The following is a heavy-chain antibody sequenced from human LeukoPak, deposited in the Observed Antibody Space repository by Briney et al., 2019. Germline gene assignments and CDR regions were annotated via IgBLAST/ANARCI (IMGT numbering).Heavy chain of an antibody. CDR3: ARLDIVVVPAATADY. J-gene: IGHJ4*02. CDR1: GFTFSSDG. CDR2: ISGGGGST. V-gene: IGHV3-23*01. D-gene: IGHD2-2*03. Sequence: GGSLRLSCAASGFTFSSDGMSWVRQAPGKGLEWVSAISGGGGSTYYADSVKGRFTISRDNSKNTLYLQMNSLRAEDTAVYYCARLDIVVVPAATADYWGQGTLVTVSS.